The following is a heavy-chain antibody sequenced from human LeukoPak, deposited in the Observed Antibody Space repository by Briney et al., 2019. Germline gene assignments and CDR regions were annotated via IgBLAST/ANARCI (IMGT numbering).Heavy chain of an antibody. CDR2: IYYSGST. CDR1: GGSISSYY. D-gene: IGHD2-2*01. V-gene: IGHV4-59*01. J-gene: IGHJ4*02. CDR3: AGGTGVPAAEFDY. Sequence: SETLSLTCTVSGGSISSYYWSWIRQPPGKGLEWIGYIYYSGSTNYNPSLKSRVTISVDTSKNQLSLKLSSVTAADTAVYYCAGGTGVPAAEFDYWGQGTLVTVSS.